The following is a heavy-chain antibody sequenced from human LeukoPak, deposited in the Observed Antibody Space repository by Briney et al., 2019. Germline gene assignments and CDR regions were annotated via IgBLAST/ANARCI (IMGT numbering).Heavy chain of an antibody. V-gene: IGHV3-23*01. CDR2: ISGSGGST. CDR1: GFTFSSYA. CDR3: ARWKYSNYIYYFDY. Sequence: GRSLRLSCAASGFTFSSYAMSWVRQAPGKGLEWVSGISGSGGSTYYADSVKGRFTISRDNSKNTLHLQMNSLRAEDTAVYYCARWKYSNYIYYFDYWGQGTLVTVSS. J-gene: IGHJ4*02. D-gene: IGHD4-11*01.